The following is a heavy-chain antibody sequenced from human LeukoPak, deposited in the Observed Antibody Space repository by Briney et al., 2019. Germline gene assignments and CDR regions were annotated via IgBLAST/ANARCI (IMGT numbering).Heavy chain of an antibody. Sequence: QPGGSLRLSCAASGFNFSIYGMTWVRQAPGKGLEWVSGISGRFGRTYYADSVKGRFAISRDNSKNTLYLQMNSLRAEDTAVYYCAKRGVSDVWGAGYYYYMDVWGKGTTVTVSS. CDR3: AKRGVSDVWGAGYYYYMDV. V-gene: IGHV3-23*01. CDR2: ISGRFGRT. CDR1: GFNFSIYG. J-gene: IGHJ6*03. D-gene: IGHD3-16*01.